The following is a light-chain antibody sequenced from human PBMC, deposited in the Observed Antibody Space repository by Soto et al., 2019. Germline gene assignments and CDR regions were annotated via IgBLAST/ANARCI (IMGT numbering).Light chain of an antibody. CDR3: QQYYNSWT. CDR1: QNNKNY. CDR2: WAS. Sequence: DIVMTQSPDSLAVSLGERATINCKSSQNNKNYLAWYQQKAGQPPKLLIDWASTRASGVPDRFSGSGSGTDFTLTISXLQAEDVAIYFCQQYYNSWTFGQGTKVDIK. V-gene: IGKV4-1*01. J-gene: IGKJ1*01.